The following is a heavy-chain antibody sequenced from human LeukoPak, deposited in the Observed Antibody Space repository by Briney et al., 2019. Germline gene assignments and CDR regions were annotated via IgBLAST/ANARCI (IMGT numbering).Heavy chain of an antibody. D-gene: IGHD3-22*01. CDR1: GFTFSSYA. J-gene: IGHJ4*02. CDR2: ISGSGGST. V-gene: IGHV3-23*01. CDR3: AKDPYYYDSSGYLNYFDY. Sequence: GGSLRLSCAASGFTFSSYAMSWVRQAPGKGLEWVLAISGSGGSTYYADSVKGRFTISRDNSKNTLYLQMNSLRAEDTAVYYCAKDPYYYDSSGYLNYFDYWGQGTLVTVSS.